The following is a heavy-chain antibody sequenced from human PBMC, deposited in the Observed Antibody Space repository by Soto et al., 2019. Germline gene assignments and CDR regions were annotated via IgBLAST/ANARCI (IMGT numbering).Heavy chain of an antibody. V-gene: IGHV1-3*01. CDR2: INAGNGNT. D-gene: IGHD6-19*01. J-gene: IGHJ6*02. CDR3: ARDGWVAVAPRPYGMDV. CDR1: GYTFTSYA. Sequence: GASVKVSCKASGYTFTSYAMHWVRQAPGQRLEWMGWINAGNGNTKYSQKFQGRVTMTRDTSTSTAYMELRSLRSDDTAVYYCARDGWVAVAPRPYGMDVWGQGTTVTVSS.